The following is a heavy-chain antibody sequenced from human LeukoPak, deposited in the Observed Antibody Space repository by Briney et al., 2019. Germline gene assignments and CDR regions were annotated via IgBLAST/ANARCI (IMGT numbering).Heavy chain of an antibody. Sequence: ASVKVSCKASGYTFTIYGISWGRQAPGQGREWMGWISAYNGNTNYARKRQGRVTMTTDTSTSTAYMELRSLRSDDTAVYYCARKGCSSTSCHAFDIWGQGTMVTVSS. CDR1: GYTFTIYG. CDR2: ISAYNGNT. D-gene: IGHD2-2*01. CDR3: ARKGCSSTSCHAFDI. V-gene: IGHV1-18*01. J-gene: IGHJ3*02.